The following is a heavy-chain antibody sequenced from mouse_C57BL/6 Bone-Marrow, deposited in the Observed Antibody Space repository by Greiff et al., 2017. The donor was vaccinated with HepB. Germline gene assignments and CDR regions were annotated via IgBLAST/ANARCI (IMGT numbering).Heavy chain of an antibody. Sequence: VQGVESGAELVRPGASVTLSCKASGYTFTDYEMHWVKQTPVHGLEWIGAIDPETGGTAYNQKFKGKAILTADKSSSTAYMELRSLTSEDSAVYYCTSTTVPDFDYWGQGTTLTVSS. V-gene: IGHV1-15*01. CDR3: TSTTVPDFDY. CDR2: IDPETGGT. CDR1: GYTFTDYE. D-gene: IGHD1-1*01. J-gene: IGHJ2*01.